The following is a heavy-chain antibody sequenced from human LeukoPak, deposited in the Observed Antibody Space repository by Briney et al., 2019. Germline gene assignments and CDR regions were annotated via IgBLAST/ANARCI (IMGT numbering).Heavy chain of an antibody. Sequence: ASVKVSCKASGYTFTSYYMHWVRQAPGQGLEWMGIINPSGGSTSYAQKFQGRVTMTRDTSTSTVYMELSSLRSEDTAVYYCARDQYCSGGSCHDAFDIWGQGIMVTVSS. D-gene: IGHD2-15*01. CDR2: INPSGGST. V-gene: IGHV1-46*01. CDR3: ARDQYCSGGSCHDAFDI. J-gene: IGHJ3*02. CDR1: GYTFTSYY.